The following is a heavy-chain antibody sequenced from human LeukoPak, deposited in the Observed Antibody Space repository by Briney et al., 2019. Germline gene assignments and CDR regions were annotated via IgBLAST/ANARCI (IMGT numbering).Heavy chain of an antibody. Sequence: SETLSLTCAVYGGSFSGYYWSWLRQPPGKGLGWIGEINHSGSTNYNPSLKSRATISVDTSKNQFSLKLRSVTAADTAVYYCARESLRQQWLVRREEYYYMDVWGKGTTVTISS. D-gene: IGHD6-19*01. V-gene: IGHV4-34*01. J-gene: IGHJ6*03. CDR2: INHSGST. CDR1: GGSFSGYY. CDR3: ARESLRQQWLVRREEYYYMDV.